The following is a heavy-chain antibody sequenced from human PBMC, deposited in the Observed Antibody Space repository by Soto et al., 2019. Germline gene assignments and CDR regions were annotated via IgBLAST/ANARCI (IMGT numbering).Heavy chain of an antibody. Sequence: ESGGGVVQPGRSLRLSCAASGFTFSSYAMHWVRQAPGKGLEWVAVISYDGSNKYYADSVKGRFTISRDNSKNTLYLQMNSLRAEDTAVYYCAREGLFTAMGNDYYYYYGMDVWGQGTTVTVSS. CDR2: ISYDGSNK. J-gene: IGHJ6*02. V-gene: IGHV3-30-3*01. CDR3: AREGLFTAMGNDYYYYYGMDV. CDR1: GFTFSSYA. D-gene: IGHD5-18*01.